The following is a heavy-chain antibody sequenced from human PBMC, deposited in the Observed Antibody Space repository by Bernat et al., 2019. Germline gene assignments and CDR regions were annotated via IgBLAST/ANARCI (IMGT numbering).Heavy chain of an antibody. J-gene: IGHJ4*02. V-gene: IGHV1-24*01. D-gene: IGHD3-9*01. CDR3: ATSPRGYDILTGYYPFDY. Sequence: QVQLVQSGAEVKKPGASVKVSCKVSGYTLTELSMHWVRQAPGKGLEWMGGFDPEDGETIYAQKFQGRVTMTEDTSTDTAYMELSSLRSEDTAVHYCATSPRGYDILTGYYPFDYWGQGTLVTVSS. CDR2: FDPEDGET. CDR1: GYTLTELS.